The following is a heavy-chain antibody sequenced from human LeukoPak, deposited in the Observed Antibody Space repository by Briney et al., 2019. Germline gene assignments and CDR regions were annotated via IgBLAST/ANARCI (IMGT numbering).Heavy chain of an antibody. CDR1: GYTFTSYG. CDR2: ISAYNGNT. J-gene: IGHJ6*02. Sequence: ASVQVSCKASGYTFTSYGISWVRQAPGQGLEWMGWISAYNGNTNYAQKLQGRVTMTTDTSTSTAYMELRSLRSDDTAVYYCARDCSSTSCYAGGMDVWGQGTTVTVSS. V-gene: IGHV1-18*01. D-gene: IGHD2-2*01. CDR3: ARDCSSTSCYAGGMDV.